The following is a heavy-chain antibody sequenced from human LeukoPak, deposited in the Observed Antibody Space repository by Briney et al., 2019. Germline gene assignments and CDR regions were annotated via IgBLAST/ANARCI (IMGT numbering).Heavy chain of an antibody. CDR1: GLTFSSYE. J-gene: IGHJ4*02. V-gene: IGHV3-48*03. CDR3: ARGFRDTAMFLDY. D-gene: IGHD5-18*01. Sequence: GGSLRLSCAASGLTFSSYEMNWVRQAPGKGLEWISAISGSSSNVYYTASVRGRFTISRDNAENSLYLQLNTMRAEDTAVYYCARGFRDTAMFLDYWGQGTLVTVSS. CDR2: ISGSSSNV.